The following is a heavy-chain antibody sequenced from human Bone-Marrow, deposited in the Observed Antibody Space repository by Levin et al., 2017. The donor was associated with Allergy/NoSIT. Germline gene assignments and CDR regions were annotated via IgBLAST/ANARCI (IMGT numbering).Heavy chain of an antibody. J-gene: IGHJ5*02. CDR2: VYYSGST. CDR3: ASPGFWSDYRLYITQWFDP. V-gene: IGHV4-39*06. D-gene: IGHD3-3*01. CDR1: DDSISSGSYY. Sequence: SETLSLTCTVSDDSISSGSYYWGWIRQPPGKGLEWIGNVYYSGSTHYNPSLKSRVIISIDPSRGQFLLDLSSVTGADTAVYYCASPGFWSDYRLYITQWFDPWGQGTLVTVSS.